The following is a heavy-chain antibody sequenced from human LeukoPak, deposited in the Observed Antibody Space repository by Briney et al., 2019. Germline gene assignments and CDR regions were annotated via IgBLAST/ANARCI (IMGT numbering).Heavy chain of an antibody. D-gene: IGHD1-20*01. CDR1: GGSFSGHY. V-gene: IGHV4-34*01. Sequence: PSETLSLTCAVYGGSFSGHYWSWIRQPPGKGLEWIGEINHSGSTNYNPSLESRVTISVDTSKDQFSLKLSSVTAADTAVYYCARGGGITGTLWDYWGQGTLVTVSS. J-gene: IGHJ4*02. CDR2: INHSGST. CDR3: ARGGGITGTLWDY.